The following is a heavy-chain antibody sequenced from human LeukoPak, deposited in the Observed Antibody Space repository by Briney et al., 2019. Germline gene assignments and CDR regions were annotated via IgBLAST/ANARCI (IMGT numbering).Heavy chain of an antibody. V-gene: IGHV1-2*02. J-gene: IGHJ4*02. Sequence: GASVKVSCKASGGTFTGYYMHWVRQAPGQGLEWMGWINPNSGGTNYAQKFQGRVTMTRDTSISTAYMELSRLRSDDTAVYYCARAAYCGGDCYPVDYWGQGTLVTVSS. D-gene: IGHD2-21*02. CDR2: INPNSGGT. CDR1: GGTFTGYY. CDR3: ARAAYCGGDCYPVDY.